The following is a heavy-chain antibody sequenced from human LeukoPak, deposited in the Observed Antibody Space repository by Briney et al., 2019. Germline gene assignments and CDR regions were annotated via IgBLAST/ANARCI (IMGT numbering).Heavy chain of an antibody. D-gene: IGHD3-22*01. CDR3: AREASYYDSSGYSSNDAFDI. CDR1: GYTFTNYD. CDR2: INPKSGRT. Sequence: ASVKVSCKTFGYTFTNYDINWVRQATGQGLEWMGWINPKSGRTGYAQKLQGRVTMTTDTSTSTAYMELRSLRSDDTAVYYCAREASYYDSSGYSSNDAFDIWGQGTMVTVSS. J-gene: IGHJ3*02. V-gene: IGHV1-8*02.